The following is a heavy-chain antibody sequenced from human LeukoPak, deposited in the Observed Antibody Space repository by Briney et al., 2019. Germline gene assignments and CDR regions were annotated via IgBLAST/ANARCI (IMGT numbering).Heavy chain of an antibody. D-gene: IGHD3-3*01. CDR3: ARDPERYDFWSGYLPYYMDV. CDR1: GFTFSSYD. J-gene: IGHJ6*03. V-gene: IGHV3-13*01. CDR2: IGTAGDT. Sequence: GGSLRLSCAASGFTFSSYDMHWVRQATGKGLEWVSAIGTAGDTYYPGSVKGRFTISRDNAKNSLYLQMNSLRAEDTAVYYCARDPERYDFWSGYLPYYMDVWGKGTTVTVSS.